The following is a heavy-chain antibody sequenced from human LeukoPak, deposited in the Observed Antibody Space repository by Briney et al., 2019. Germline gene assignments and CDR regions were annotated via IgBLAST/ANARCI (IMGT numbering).Heavy chain of an antibody. CDR1: GGSLSGYY. CDR3: ARADDSSGYYFGRDY. D-gene: IGHD3-22*01. CDR2: INHSGST. Sequence: KPSETLPLTCAVYGGSLSGYYWSWIRQPPGKGLEWIGEINHSGSTNYNPSLKSRVTISVDTSKNQFSLKLSSVTAADTAVYYCARADDSSGYYFGRDYWGQGTLVTVSS. J-gene: IGHJ4*02. V-gene: IGHV4-34*01.